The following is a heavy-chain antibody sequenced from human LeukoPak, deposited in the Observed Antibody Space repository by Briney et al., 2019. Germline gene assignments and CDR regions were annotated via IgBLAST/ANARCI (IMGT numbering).Heavy chain of an antibody. J-gene: IGHJ4*02. D-gene: IGHD3-10*01. CDR2: ISYDGSNK. CDR1: GFTFSSYG. V-gene: IGHV3-30*03. Sequence: GGSLRLSCAASGFTFSSYGMHWVRQAPGKGLEWVAVISYDGSNKYYADSVKGRFTISRDNSMNTLYLQMNSLRAEDTAVYYCAGVRGFFDYWGQGTLVTVSS. CDR3: AGVRGFFDY.